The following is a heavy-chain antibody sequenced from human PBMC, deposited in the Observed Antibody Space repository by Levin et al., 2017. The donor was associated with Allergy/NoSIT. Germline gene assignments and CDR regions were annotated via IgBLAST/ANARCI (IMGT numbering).Heavy chain of an antibody. J-gene: IGHJ1*01. V-gene: IGHV3-23*01. CDR2: IVGSVIVGPNDGT. Sequence: PGGSLRLSCAASGFTFKNYVMNWVRQAPGKGPEWVSSIVGSVIVGPNDGTSYAVSVKGRFTVSRDDSNSTLFLHMTNLGAGDTAIYYCAKGWELSRWGQGTLVVVSS. D-gene: IGHD3-16*02. CDR3: AKGWELSR. CDR1: GFTFKNYV.